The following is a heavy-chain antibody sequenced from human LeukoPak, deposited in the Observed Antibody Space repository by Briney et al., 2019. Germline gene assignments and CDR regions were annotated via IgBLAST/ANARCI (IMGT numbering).Heavy chain of an antibody. V-gene: IGHV1-69*13. D-gene: IGHD3-9*01. CDR1: GGTFSSYA. Sequence: SVKVSCKASGGTFSSYAISWVRQAPGQGLEWMGGIIPIFGTANYAQKFQGRATITADESTSTAYMELSSLRSEDTAVYYCARDLDSDGDNWFDPWGQGTLVTVSS. CDR2: IIPIFGTA. J-gene: IGHJ5*02. CDR3: ARDLDSDGDNWFDP.